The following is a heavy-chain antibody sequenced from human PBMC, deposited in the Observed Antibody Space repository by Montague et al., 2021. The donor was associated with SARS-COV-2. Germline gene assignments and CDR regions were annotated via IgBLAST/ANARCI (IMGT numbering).Heavy chain of an antibody. J-gene: IGHJ1*01. CDR3: ARGPHYCSGGDCF. Sequence: RLSFSASGFPFSSSVMHWVRQAPGKGLEWVAVISYDGNIKHYIDSVKGRFTISRDNSKNTLYLQMNGLRPDDTAVYSCARGPHYCSGGDCFWGQGALVTVSS. CDR1: GFPFSSSV. V-gene: IGHV3-30*04. CDR2: ISYDGNIK. D-gene: IGHD2-15*01.